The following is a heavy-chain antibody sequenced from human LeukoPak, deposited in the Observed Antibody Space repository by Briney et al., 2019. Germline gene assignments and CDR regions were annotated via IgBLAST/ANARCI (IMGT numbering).Heavy chain of an antibody. D-gene: IGHD6-19*01. Sequence: SETLSLTCSVSGGSISSSSYFWGWIRQPPGKGLEWIASVHYSGSTYYSPSLKSRVTISLDTSRNQFSLKLSSVTAADTAVYYCARASSGRYRSFDYWGQGTLVTVSS. V-gene: IGHV4-39*07. CDR2: VHYSGST. CDR3: ARASSGRYRSFDY. J-gene: IGHJ4*02. CDR1: GGSISSSSYF.